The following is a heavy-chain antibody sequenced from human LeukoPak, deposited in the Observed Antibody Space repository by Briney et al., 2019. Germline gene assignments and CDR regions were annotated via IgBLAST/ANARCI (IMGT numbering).Heavy chain of an antibody. CDR3: ATYYYGSGSYRDY. CDR1: GFTFSSYW. Sequence: GGSLRLSCAASGFTFSSYWMSWVRQAPGKGLEWVGIIYPGDSDTRYSPSFQGQVTISADKSISTAYLQWSSLKASDTAMYYCATYYYGSGSYRDYWGQGTLVTVSS. CDR2: IYPGDSDT. J-gene: IGHJ4*02. D-gene: IGHD3-10*01. V-gene: IGHV5-51*01.